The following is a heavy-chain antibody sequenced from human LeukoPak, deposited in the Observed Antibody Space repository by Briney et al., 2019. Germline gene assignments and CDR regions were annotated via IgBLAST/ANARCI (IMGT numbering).Heavy chain of an antibody. CDR1: GGTFSSYA. CDR2: IIPIFGTA. Sequence: SVKVSCKASGGTFSSYAISWLRQAPGQGLEWMGGIIPIFGTANYAQKFQGRVTITADESTSTAYMELSSLRSEDTAVYYCARSVRRRLTGSEFDYWGQGTLVNVSS. D-gene: IGHD3-9*01. J-gene: IGHJ4*02. V-gene: IGHV1-69*13. CDR3: ARSVRRRLTGSEFDY.